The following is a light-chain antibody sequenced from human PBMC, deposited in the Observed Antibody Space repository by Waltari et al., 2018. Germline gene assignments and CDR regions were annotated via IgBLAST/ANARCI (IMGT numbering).Light chain of an antibody. Sequence: QSALTQPASVSGSPGQSITISCTGTSSDVGSYNLVSWYQQHHGKAPKLMIYEGSKRTSGVSTRFSGSKSGNTASLTISALQAEDEADYYCCSYAGSSTYVFGTGTKVTVL. V-gene: IGLV2-23*01. J-gene: IGLJ1*01. CDR2: EGS. CDR3: CSYAGSSTYV. CDR1: SSDVGSYNL.